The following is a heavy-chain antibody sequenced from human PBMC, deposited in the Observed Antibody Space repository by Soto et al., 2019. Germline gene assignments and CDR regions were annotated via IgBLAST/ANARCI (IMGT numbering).Heavy chain of an antibody. V-gene: IGHV1-69*01. D-gene: IGHD3-3*01. CDR2: IIPIFGPA. CDR1: GGTFSSYA. CDR3: ARGPGITPLYWFAP. Sequence: QVQLVQSGAEVKKPGSSVKVSCKASGGTFSSYAISLVRQAPGQGLEWMAGIIPIFGPANYDQKFQGRVTITADQSTSTAYMERRSLRSEDTAVYSCARGPGITPLYWFAPWGQGTLVTVCS. J-gene: IGHJ5*02.